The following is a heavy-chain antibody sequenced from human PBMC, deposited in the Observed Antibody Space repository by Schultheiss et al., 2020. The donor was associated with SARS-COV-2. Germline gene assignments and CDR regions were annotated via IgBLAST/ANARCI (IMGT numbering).Heavy chain of an antibody. V-gene: IGHV4-31*03. Sequence: SETLSLTCTVSGGSISSGGYYWSWIRQHPGKGLEWIGYIYYSGSTYYNPSLKSRVTISVDTSKNQFSLKLSSVTAADTAVYYCARFVGIGRDAFDIWGQGTMVTVSS. CDR1: GGSISSGGYY. CDR3: ARFVGIGRDAFDI. CDR2: IYYSGST. D-gene: IGHD7-27*01. J-gene: IGHJ3*02.